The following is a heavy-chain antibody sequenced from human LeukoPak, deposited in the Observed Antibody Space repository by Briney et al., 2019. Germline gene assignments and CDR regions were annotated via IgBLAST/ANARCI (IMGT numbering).Heavy chain of an antibody. V-gene: IGHV4-59*13. CDR3: ASGRSGSYHSPFDY. D-gene: IGHD1-26*01. CDR2: IYYSGST. CDR1: GGSISNYY. J-gene: IGHJ4*02. Sequence: VKPSETLPLTCTVSGGSISNYYWSWIRQPPGKGLEWIGYIYYSGSTNYNPSLESRVTISVDTSKNQFSLKLSSVTAADTAVYYCASGRSGSYHSPFDYWGQGTLVTVSS.